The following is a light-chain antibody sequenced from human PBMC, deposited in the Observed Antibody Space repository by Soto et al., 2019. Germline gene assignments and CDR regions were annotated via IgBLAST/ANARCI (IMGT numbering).Light chain of an antibody. V-gene: IGKV4-1*01. CDR1: RSLFYSPNNKNY. CDR2: WAS. CDR3: QQYYGNPPVT. Sequence: DIVMTQSPDSLAVSLGERATINCKSSRSLFYSPNNKNYLAWYQQKPGQPPKLLIYWASTRESGVPDRFTDSGSGTDFTLPISSLQAEDVAVYYCQQYYGNPPVTFGGGTKVEI. J-gene: IGKJ4*01.